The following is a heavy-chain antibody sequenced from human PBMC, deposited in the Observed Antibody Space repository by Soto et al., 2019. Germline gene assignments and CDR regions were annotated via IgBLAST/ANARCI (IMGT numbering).Heavy chain of an antibody. V-gene: IGHV1-8*01. CDR1: GYTFTSYD. Sequence: QVQLVQSGAEVKKPGASVKVSCKASGYTFTSYDINWVRQAPGQGLEWMGWMNPNSGNTGYAQKFQGRVTMTRNTSISTAYMELSSLRSEVTAVYYCALWLQSRYYYYGMDVWGQGTTVTVSS. CDR3: ALWLQSRYYYYGMDV. CDR2: MNPNSGNT. D-gene: IGHD5-18*01. J-gene: IGHJ6*02.